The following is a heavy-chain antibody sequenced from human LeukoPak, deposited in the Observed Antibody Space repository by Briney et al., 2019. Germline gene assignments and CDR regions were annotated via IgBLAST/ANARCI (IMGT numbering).Heavy chain of an antibody. Sequence: SETLSLTCTVSGGSISSYYWSWIRQPPGKGLEWIGYIYYSGSTNYNPSLKSRVTISVDTSKNQFSLKLSSVTAADTAVYYCASLRPYSSSFNKNFYSFDYWGQGTLVTVSS. J-gene: IGHJ4*02. CDR3: ASLRPYSSSFNKNFYSFDY. V-gene: IGHV4-59*01. CDR2: IYYSGST. CDR1: GGSISSYY. D-gene: IGHD6-6*01.